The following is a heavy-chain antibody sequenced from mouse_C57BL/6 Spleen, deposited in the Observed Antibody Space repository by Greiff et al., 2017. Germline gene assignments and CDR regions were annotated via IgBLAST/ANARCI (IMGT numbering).Heavy chain of an antibody. CDR3: ARAPYGSSYHYYAMGY. Sequence: VQLQQSGAELARPGASVKLSCKASGYTFTSYGISWVKQRTGQGLEWIGEIYPRSGNTYYNEKFKGKATLTADKSSSTAYMERRSLRSEDSAVYVCARAPYGSSYHYYAMGYWGQGTSVTVSS. CDR1: GYTFTSYG. J-gene: IGHJ4*01. V-gene: IGHV1-81*01. D-gene: IGHD1-1*01. CDR2: IYPRSGNT.